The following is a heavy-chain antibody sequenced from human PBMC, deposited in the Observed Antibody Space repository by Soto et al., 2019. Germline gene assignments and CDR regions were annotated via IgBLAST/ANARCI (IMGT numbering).Heavy chain of an antibody. CDR1: GFTVSSNY. D-gene: IGHD2-21*01. V-gene: IGHV3-53*01. J-gene: IGHJ6*02. CDR2: IYSGGST. Sequence: GGSLRLSCAASGFTVSSNYMSWVRQAPGKGLEWVSVIYSGGSTYYADSVKGRFTISRDNSKNTLYLQMNSLRAEDTAVYYCATMSPFLKPSYYYGMDVWGQGTTVTVSS. CDR3: ATMSPFLKPSYYYGMDV.